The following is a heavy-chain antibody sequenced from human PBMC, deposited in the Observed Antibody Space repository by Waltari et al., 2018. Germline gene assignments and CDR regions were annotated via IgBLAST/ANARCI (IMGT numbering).Heavy chain of an antibody. CDR2: IYYSGST. D-gene: IGHD6-13*01. CDR3: ARGYPLGVY. CDR1: GGSISSSSYY. V-gene: IGHV4-39*01. J-gene: IGHJ4*02. Sequence: QLQLQESGPGLVKPSETLSLTCTVSGGSISSSSYYWGWIRQPPGKVLEWIGSIYYSGSTYYNPSLKSRVTISVDTSKNQFSLKLSSVTAADTAVYYCARGYPLGVYWGQGTLVTVSS.